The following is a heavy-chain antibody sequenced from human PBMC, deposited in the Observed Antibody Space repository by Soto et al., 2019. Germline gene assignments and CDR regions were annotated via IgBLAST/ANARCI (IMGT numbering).Heavy chain of an antibody. Sequence: EVQLVESGGGLVKPGGSLRLSCAASGFTFSNAWMNWVRQAPGKGLEWVGRIKSKTDGGTTDYAAPVKGRFTISRDDSKNTLYLQMNSLKTEDAAVYYCTTDCAVLLWFGGINYYYGMDVWGQGTTVTVSS. CDR1: GFTFSNAW. CDR2: IKSKTDGGTT. CDR3: TTDCAVLLWFGGINYYYGMDV. J-gene: IGHJ6*02. V-gene: IGHV3-15*07. D-gene: IGHD3-10*01.